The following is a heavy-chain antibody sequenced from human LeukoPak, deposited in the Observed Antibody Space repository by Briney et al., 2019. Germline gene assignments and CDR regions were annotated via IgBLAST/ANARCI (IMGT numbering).Heavy chain of an antibody. CDR2: IYYSGST. CDR3: ARAFRQWLVPGWFDP. Sequence: SETLSLTCTVSGGSISSYYWSWIRQPPGKGLEWIGYIYYSGSTNYNPSLKSRVTISVDTSKNQFSLKLSSVTAADTAVYYCARAFRQWLVPGWFDPWGQGTLATVSS. CDR1: GGSISSYY. D-gene: IGHD6-19*01. V-gene: IGHV4-59*01. J-gene: IGHJ5*02.